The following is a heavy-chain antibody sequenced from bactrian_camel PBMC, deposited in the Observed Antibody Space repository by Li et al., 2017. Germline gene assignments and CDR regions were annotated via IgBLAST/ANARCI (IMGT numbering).Heavy chain of an antibody. CDR1: GYTITYSYSIYS. J-gene: IGHJ4*01. CDR3: AAEWGWCSGSLRSGAYNF. D-gene: IGHD2*01. CDR2: LDEHDRP. V-gene: IGHV3S53*01. Sequence: HVQLVESGGGSVQAGGSLRLSCAASGYTITYSYSIYSWGWFRQAPGLRPPGAPALDEHDRPKYDPSVAGRFTIIKDNEANTLYLQMNDLKADDTAIYSCAAEWGWCSGSLRSGAYNFWGQGTQVTVS.